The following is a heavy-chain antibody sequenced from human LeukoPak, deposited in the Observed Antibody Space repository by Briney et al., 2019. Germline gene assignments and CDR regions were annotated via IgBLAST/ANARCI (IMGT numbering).Heavy chain of an antibody. D-gene: IGHD5-24*01. Sequence: ASVKVSCKASGGTFSSYAISWVRQAPGQGLEWMGGIIPIFGTANYAQKFQGRVTITTDESTSTAYMDLSSLRSEDTAVYYCARAAGDGYNASPFDDWGQGTLVTVSS. CDR1: GGTFSSYA. V-gene: IGHV1-69*05. CDR2: IIPIFGTA. J-gene: IGHJ4*02. CDR3: ARAAGDGYNASPFDD.